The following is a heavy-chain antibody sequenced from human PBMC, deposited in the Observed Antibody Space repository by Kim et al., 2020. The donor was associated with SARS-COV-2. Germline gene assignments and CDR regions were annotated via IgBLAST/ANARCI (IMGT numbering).Heavy chain of an antibody. CDR3: ARGNLFPAYYYYGMDV. Sequence: SETLSLTCTVSGDSMSAYYWSWIRQPPGKGLEWIGYISYSGSTNYNPSLKSRVTISVDTSNNQFSLKLSSVTAADTAVYSCARGNLFPAYYYYGMDVWG. J-gene: IGHJ6*02. D-gene: IGHD2-21*01. CDR1: GDSMSAYY. CDR2: ISYSGST. V-gene: IGHV4-59*13.